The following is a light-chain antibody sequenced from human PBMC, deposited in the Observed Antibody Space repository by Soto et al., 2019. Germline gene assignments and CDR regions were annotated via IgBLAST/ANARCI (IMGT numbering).Light chain of an antibody. V-gene: IGKV4-1*01. CDR2: WAS. Sequence: DIVMTQSPDSLAVSLGEGATINCKSSQSLLYSSNNENYLAWYQQKPGQPPKLLIYWASTRGSGVPARFSGSESGTDFSLTISSLQAEDVAVYSCQQYFSTPLTFGGGTKVEIK. J-gene: IGKJ4*01. CDR3: QQYFSTPLT. CDR1: QSLLYSSNNENY.